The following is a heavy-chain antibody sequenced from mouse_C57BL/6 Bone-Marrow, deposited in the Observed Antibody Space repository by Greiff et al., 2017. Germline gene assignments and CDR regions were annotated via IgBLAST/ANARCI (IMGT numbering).Heavy chain of an antibody. CDR2: IDPSDSYT. CDR1: GYTFTSYW. J-gene: IGHJ3*01. CDR3: ARSYYYGSSFAWFAY. Sequence: QVQLQQPGAELVMPGASVKLSCKASGYTFTSYWMHWVKQRPGQGLEWIGEIDPSDSYTNYNQKFKGKSTLTVDKSSSTAYMQLSSLTSEDSAVYYCARSYYYGSSFAWFAYWGQGTLVTGSA. V-gene: IGHV1-69*01. D-gene: IGHD1-1*01.